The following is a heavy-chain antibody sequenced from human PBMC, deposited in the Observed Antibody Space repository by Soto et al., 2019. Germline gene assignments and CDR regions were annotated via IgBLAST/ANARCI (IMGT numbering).Heavy chain of an antibody. D-gene: IGHD3-10*01. V-gene: IGHV3-48*02. Sequence: PGGSLRLSCAASGFAFSSYIMNWVRQAPGKGLEWVSYISSSSSTIYYADSVKGRFTISRDNAKNSLYLQMNSLRDEDTAVYYCARDYWFGESNYGMDVWGQGTTVTVSS. CDR3: ARDYWFGESNYGMDV. CDR2: ISSSSSTI. J-gene: IGHJ6*02. CDR1: GFAFSSYI.